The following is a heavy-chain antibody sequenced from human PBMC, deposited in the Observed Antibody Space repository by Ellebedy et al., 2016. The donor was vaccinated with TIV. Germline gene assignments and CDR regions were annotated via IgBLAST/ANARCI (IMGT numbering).Heavy chain of an antibody. CDR1: GFTFSSYA. V-gene: IGHV3-23*01. J-gene: IGHJ4*02. CDR2: ITYSGGST. Sequence: GESLKISCAASGFTFSSYAMTWVRQAPGKGLEWVSAITYSGGSTYYADSVKGRFTLSRDNSKNTLYLQMNSLRAEDTAVYYCAREGTGIFDWWGQGTLVTVSS. CDR3: AREGTGIFDW. D-gene: IGHD3-9*01.